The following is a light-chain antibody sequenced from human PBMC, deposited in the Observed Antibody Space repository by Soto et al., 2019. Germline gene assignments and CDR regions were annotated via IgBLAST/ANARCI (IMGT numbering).Light chain of an antibody. J-gene: IGLJ2*01. CDR3: SSYTSSSTVV. CDR1: SSDVGGYNY. V-gene: IGLV2-14*01. CDR2: DVS. Sequence: QPVLTQPASVSGSPGQSITISCTGTSSDVGGYNYVSWYHQHPGKAPKLMIYDVSNRPSGVSNRFSGSKSGNTASLTISGLQAEDEADYYCSSYTSSSTVVFGGGTKVTVL.